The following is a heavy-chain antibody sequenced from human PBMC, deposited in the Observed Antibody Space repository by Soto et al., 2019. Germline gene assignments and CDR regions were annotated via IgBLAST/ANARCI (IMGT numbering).Heavy chain of an antibody. V-gene: IGHV3-30-3*02. D-gene: IGHD6-6*01. Sequence: PGGSLRLSCAASGFTFSSYAMHWVRQAPGKGLEWVAVISYDGSNKYYADSVKGRFTISRDNSKNTLYLQMNSLRAEDTAVYYCAKFVKGSSSSGWIDYWGQGTLVTVSS. CDR3: AKFVKGSSSSGWIDY. CDR1: GFTFSSYA. CDR2: ISYDGSNK. J-gene: IGHJ4*02.